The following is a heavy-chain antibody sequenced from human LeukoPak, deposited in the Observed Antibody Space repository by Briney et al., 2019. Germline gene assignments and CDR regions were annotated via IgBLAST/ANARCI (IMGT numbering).Heavy chain of an antibody. V-gene: IGHV3-21*01. CDR1: GFTFSSYS. D-gene: IGHD3-22*01. Sequence: GGSLRLSCAASGFTFSSYSMNWVRQAPGKGLEWVSSISSSSSYIYYADSVKGRFTISRDNAKNSLYLQMNSLRAEDTAVYYCARDLKRRVYYGSSGSDDAFDIWGQGTMVTVSS. CDR3: ARDLKRRVYYGSSGSDDAFDI. J-gene: IGHJ3*02. CDR2: ISSSSSYI.